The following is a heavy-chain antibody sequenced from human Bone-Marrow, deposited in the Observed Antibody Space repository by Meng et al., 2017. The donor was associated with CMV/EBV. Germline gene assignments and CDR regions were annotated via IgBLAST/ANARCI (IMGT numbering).Heavy chain of an antibody. Sequence: GGSLRLSCAASGFIFSKYWMTGVRQAPGKGLKWVAKIKEDGSEKSYVDSVKGRFTISRDNAKNSLSLEMNSLRVEDMAVYYCAREQGAMGGNYYYAMDVWGQGTTVTVSS. CDR1: GFIFSKYW. J-gene: IGHJ6*02. CDR2: IKEDGSEK. D-gene: IGHD3-10*01. V-gene: IGHV3-7*01. CDR3: AREQGAMGGNYYYAMDV.